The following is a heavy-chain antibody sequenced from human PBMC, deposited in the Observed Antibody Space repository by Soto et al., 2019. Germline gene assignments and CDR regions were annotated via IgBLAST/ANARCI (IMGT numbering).Heavy chain of an antibody. CDR2: VYYSGSA. Sequence: SKTLSLTCTVSGGSSNNANHYWGWIRQPPGKGLEWIGNVYYSGSAYYNPSLKSRVTISVDTSKNQFSLKLSSVTAADTAVYYCARHRGDYYRYYYVDVWGKGTTVTVSS. CDR3: ARHRGDYYRYYYVDV. V-gene: IGHV4-39*01. CDR1: GGSSNNANHY. J-gene: IGHJ6*03.